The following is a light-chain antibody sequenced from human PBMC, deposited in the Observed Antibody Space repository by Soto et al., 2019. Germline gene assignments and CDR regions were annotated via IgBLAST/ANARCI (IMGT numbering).Light chain of an antibody. CDR2: DNN. V-gene: IGLV1-51*01. CDR1: SSNIGNNY. CDR3: GTWDSSLSALYV. J-gene: IGLJ1*01. Sequence: QSVLTQPPSVSAAPGRKVTISGSGSSSNIGNNYVSWYQQLPGTAPKLLIYDNNKRPSGIPDRFSGSKSGTSATLGITGLQTGDEADYYCGTWDSSLSALYVFGTGTKVTVL.